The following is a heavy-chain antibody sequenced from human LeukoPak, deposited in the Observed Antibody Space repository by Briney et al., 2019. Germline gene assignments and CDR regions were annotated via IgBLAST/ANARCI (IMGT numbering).Heavy chain of an antibody. CDR1: GFTFNNYN. Sequence: GGSLRLSCAASGFTFNNYNMNWVRQAPGKGLEWVSSISSISSSYIYYADSVKGRFTISRDNARNSLYLQMNSLRAEDTAVYYCASDHLYYDILTTKHWGQGTLVTVSS. CDR2: ISSISSSYI. D-gene: IGHD3-9*01. CDR3: ASDHLYYDILTTKH. V-gene: IGHV3-21*01. J-gene: IGHJ4*02.